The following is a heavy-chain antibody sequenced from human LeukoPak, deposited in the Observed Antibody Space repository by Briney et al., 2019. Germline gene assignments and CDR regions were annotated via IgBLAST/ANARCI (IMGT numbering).Heavy chain of an antibody. Sequence: SETLSLTCAVYGGSFSGYYWSWIRQPPGKGLEWIGEINHSGSTNYNPSLKSRVTISVDTSKNQFSLKLSSVTAADTAVYYCARDRGYFIDYWGQGTLVTVSS. CDR1: GGSFSGYY. CDR3: ARDRGYFIDY. V-gene: IGHV4-34*01. D-gene: IGHD3-22*01. CDR2: INHSGST. J-gene: IGHJ4*02.